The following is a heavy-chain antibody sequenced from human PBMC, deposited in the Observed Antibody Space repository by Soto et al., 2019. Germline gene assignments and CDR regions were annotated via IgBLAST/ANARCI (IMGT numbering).Heavy chain of an antibody. D-gene: IGHD2-2*01. J-gene: IGHJ5*02. Sequence: QVQLVQSGAEVKKPGSSVKVSCKASGGTFSSYAISWVRQAPGQGLEWMGGIIPIFGTANYAQKFQGRVTIKADESTSTAYTELSSLRSEDTAVYYCARDSPTQIVLVPAATGGWFDPWGQGTLVTVSS. CDR3: ARDSPTQIVLVPAATGGWFDP. CDR2: IIPIFGTA. V-gene: IGHV1-69*12. CDR1: GGTFSSYA.